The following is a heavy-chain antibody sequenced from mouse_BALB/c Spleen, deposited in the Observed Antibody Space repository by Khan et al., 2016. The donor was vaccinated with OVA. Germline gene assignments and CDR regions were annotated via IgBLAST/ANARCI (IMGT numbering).Heavy chain of an antibody. CDR2: ISYSGNX. D-gene: IGHD2-14*01. Sequence: EVQLQESGPGLVKPSQSLSLTCTVTGYSITSDYAWNWIRQFPGNKLEWMGYISYSGNXSYNPSLKSRISITRDTSKNQFFLQLNSVTTEDTATYYCARSGYEAWFAYWGQGTLVTVSA. CDR1: GYSITSDYA. J-gene: IGHJ3*01. CDR3: ARSGYEAWFAY. V-gene: IGHV3-2*02.